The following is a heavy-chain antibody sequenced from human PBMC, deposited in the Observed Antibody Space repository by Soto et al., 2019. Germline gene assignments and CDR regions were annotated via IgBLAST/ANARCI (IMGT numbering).Heavy chain of an antibody. CDR2: ISSSTSHT. V-gene: IGHV3-11*05. CDR3: ARGRGAAADYFDF. D-gene: IGHD6-13*01. Sequence: QVQLVESGGGLVKPGESLRLSCAVSGFTFSDYYMTWIRQAPGTGLEWVSYISSSTSHTNYADSVKGRFTISRDNVKNSLFLQMNSLRAEDTAVYYCARGRGAAADYFDFWGQGTLVTVSS. J-gene: IGHJ4*02. CDR1: GFTFSDYY.